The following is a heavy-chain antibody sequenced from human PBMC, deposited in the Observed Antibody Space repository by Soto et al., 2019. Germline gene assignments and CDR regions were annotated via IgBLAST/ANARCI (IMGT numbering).Heavy chain of an antibody. Sequence: EVQLVESGGGLVQPGDSLRLSCAASGFTIGAYGFHWVRQAPGKALEYISAISSYGGNIYYAYSVKGRFTISRENSKNTPYLQMGRMRSEEIEVYYSAGDVGSRNYCKGVYYSCDLDVGGNGTAFTVS. CDR3: AGDVGSRNYCKGVYYSCDLDV. D-gene: IGHD3-10*01. V-gene: IGHV3-64*01. CDR1: GFTIGAYG. J-gene: IGHJ6*03. CDR2: ISSYGGNI.